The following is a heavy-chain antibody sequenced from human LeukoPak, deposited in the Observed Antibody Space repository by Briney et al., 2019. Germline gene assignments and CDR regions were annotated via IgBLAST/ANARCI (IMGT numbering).Heavy chain of an antibody. CDR1: GFTFDDYA. V-gene: IGHV3-9*01. CDR3: AKELTGTYYYYGMDV. Sequence: QPGGSLRLSCTASGFTFDDYAMHWIRQAPGKGLEWVSGISWNSGSIGYADSVKGRFTISRDNAKNSLYLQTNSLRAEDTALYYCAKELTGTYYYYGMDVWGQGTTVTVSS. D-gene: IGHD7-27*01. CDR2: ISWNSGSI. J-gene: IGHJ6*02.